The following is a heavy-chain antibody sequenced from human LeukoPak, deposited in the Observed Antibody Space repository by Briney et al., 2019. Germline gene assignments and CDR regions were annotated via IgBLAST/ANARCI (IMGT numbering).Heavy chain of an antibody. CDR1: GNYW. CDR3: VCFSPTS. J-gene: IGHJ5*02. Sequence: GGSLRLSCAASGNYWMHWGRQVPGQRLGWVSQINIDVGLTNYADSVKVRFTISNANYKNTMYLQMNSLRGQDTAAYYWVCFSPTSWGRGTLVTVSS. D-gene: IGHD2/OR15-2a*01. V-gene: IGHV3-74*01. CDR2: INIDVGLT.